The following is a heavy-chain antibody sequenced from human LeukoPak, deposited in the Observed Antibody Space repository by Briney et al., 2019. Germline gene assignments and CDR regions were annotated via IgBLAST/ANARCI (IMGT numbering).Heavy chain of an antibody. CDR2: INTNTGNP. J-gene: IGHJ6*03. V-gene: IGHV7-4-1*02. CDR1: GYTFTSYY. Sequence: GASVKVSCKASGYTFTSYYMHWVRQAPGQGLEWMGWINTNTGNPTYAQGFTGRFVFSLDTSVSTAYLQISSLKAEDTAVYYCARKIGVTSVSGGYYYYYMDVWGKGTTVTVSS. CDR3: ARKIGVTSVSGGYYYYYMDV. D-gene: IGHD2-8*02.